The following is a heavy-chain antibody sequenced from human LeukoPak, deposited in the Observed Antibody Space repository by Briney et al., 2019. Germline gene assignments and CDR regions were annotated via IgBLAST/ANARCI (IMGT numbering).Heavy chain of an antibody. CDR3: ARRLTQYDCFDP. Sequence: SQTLSFTCAISGDSVSSNSVTWNWIRQSPSRGLEWLGRTYYRSTWYNDYAVSVRGRITVNPDTSKNQFSLHLNSVTPEDTAVYYCARRLTQYDCFDPWGQGILVTVSS. J-gene: IGHJ5*02. V-gene: IGHV6-1*01. CDR2: TYYRSTWYN. D-gene: IGHD2-2*01. CDR1: GDSVSSNSVT.